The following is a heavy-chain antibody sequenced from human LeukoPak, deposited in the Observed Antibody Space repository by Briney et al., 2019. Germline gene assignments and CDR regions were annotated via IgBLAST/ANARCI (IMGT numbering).Heavy chain of an antibody. CDR1: GFTFRNHG. D-gene: IGHD4-11*01. CDR3: ARVEGPTVNTMYYDL. V-gene: IGHV3-48*01. Sequence: GGSLRLSCVASGFTFRNHGMIWVRQAPGKGLEWLSYISPRSETKNYADSVKDRFTISRDDAENSVYLHMNSLRAEDTAVYYCARVEGPTVNTMYYDLWGQGILVTVSS. J-gene: IGHJ4*02. CDR2: ISPRSETK.